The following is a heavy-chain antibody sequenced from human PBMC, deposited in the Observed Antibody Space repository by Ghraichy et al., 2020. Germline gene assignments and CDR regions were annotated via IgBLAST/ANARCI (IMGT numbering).Heavy chain of an antibody. CDR3: AIKNLWGPPPY. CDR1: GGSFSGYY. Sequence: SETLSLTCAVYGGSFSGYYWSWIRQPPGKGLEWIGEINHSGSTNYNPSLKSRVTISVNTSKNQFSLKLSSVTAADTAVYYCAIKNLWGPPPYWGQGTLVTSPQ. CDR2: INHSGST. J-gene: IGHJ4*02. V-gene: IGHV4-34*01. D-gene: IGHD7-27*01.